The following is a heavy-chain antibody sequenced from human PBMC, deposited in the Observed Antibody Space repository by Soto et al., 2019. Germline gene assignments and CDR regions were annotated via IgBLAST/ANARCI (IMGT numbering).Heavy chain of an antibody. CDR3: AKDLTLGIVGAWGHYFEY. CDR2: ISYDGSNT. D-gene: IGHD1-26*01. J-gene: IGHJ4*02. CDR1: GFTFSSFA. Sequence: QVQLVESGGGVLQPGRSLRLSCAASGFTFSSFAMHRVRQAPGKGLEWVAFISYDGSNTYYADSVKGRVTISRDNSKKTVYLEINSLRAEDTAVYHCAKDLTLGIVGAWGHYFEYWGQGTLVTVSS. V-gene: IGHV3-30-3*01.